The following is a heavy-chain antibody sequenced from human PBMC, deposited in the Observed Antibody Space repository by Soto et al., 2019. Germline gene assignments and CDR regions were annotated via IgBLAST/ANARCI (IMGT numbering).Heavy chain of an antibody. CDR1: GYSFTNYW. Sequence: ESLKISCKGSGYSFTNYWINWVRQMPGKGLEWMGRIDPSDSYTNYSPSFQGHVTISADKSISTAYLQWSSLKASDTAMYYCARFYDSSGYTLSFDPWGQGTLVTVSA. D-gene: IGHD3-22*01. CDR2: IDPSDSYT. CDR3: ARFYDSSGYTLSFDP. V-gene: IGHV5-10-1*01. J-gene: IGHJ5*02.